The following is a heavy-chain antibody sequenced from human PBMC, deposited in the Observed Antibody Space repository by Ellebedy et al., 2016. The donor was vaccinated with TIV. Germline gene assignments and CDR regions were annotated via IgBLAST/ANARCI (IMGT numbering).Heavy chain of an antibody. CDR3: ARYYASGWNYFDC. Sequence: MPSETLSLTCRVPGGSISSYFWSWIRQPPGKGLEWIGHISYSVSTDYNPSLKSRVAISVDTSKNQLSLRLSSVTAADTAVCYCARYYASGWNYFDCWGQGTLVTVSS. J-gene: IGHJ4*02. V-gene: IGHV4-59*08. D-gene: IGHD6-19*01. CDR2: ISYSVST. CDR1: GGSISSYF.